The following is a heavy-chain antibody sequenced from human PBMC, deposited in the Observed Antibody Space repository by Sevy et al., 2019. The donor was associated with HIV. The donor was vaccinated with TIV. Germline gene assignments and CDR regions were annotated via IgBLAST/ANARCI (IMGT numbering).Heavy chain of an antibody. D-gene: IGHD1-26*01. Sequence: SETLSLTCAVYTESFSDYYWTWIRQSPGQGLEWIGDVNHSGRTNYNPSLKSRVTLTADTSKNQFSPRLISVTAADTAVYYCARAPVLGGMDVWGQGTTVTVSS. CDR1: TESFSDYY. CDR2: VNHSGRT. V-gene: IGHV4-34*01. J-gene: IGHJ6*02. CDR3: ARAPVLGGMDV.